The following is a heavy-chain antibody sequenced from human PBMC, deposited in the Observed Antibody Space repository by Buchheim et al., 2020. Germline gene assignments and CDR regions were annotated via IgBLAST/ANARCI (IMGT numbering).Heavy chain of an antibody. J-gene: IGHJ5*02. Sequence: EVQLVESGGGLVQPGGSLRLSCAASGFTFSSYWMSWVRQAPGKGLEWVANIKQDGSEKYYVDSVKGRFTISRDNAKNSLYLQMNSLRAEDTAVYYCAREYPDIVVVQAAIPGWFEPWGQGTL. D-gene: IGHD2-2*01. CDR1: GFTFSSYW. V-gene: IGHV3-7*01. CDR3: AREYPDIVVVQAAIPGWFEP. CDR2: IKQDGSEK.